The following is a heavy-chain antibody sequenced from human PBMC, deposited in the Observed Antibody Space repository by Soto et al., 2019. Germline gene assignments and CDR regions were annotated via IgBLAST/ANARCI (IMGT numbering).Heavy chain of an antibody. V-gene: IGHV4-59*01. CDR2: IYYSGST. CDR1: GCSISSYY. D-gene: IGHD5-18*01. CDR3: ARGGYSYGRDYGMDV. J-gene: IGHJ6*02. Sequence: PXETLSLTCTVSGCSISSYYWSWIRQPPGKGLEWIGYIYYSGSTNYNPSLKSRVTISVDTSKNQFFLKLTSVTAADTAVYHCARGGYSYGRDYGMDVWGQGTTVTVSS.